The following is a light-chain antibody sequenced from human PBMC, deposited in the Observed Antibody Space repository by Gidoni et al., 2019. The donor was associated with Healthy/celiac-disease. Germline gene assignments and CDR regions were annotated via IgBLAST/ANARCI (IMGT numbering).Light chain of an antibody. CDR3: QQYDNLPIT. CDR1: QDISNY. V-gene: IGKV1-33*01. J-gene: IGKJ5*01. Sequence: DIQMTQSPSSLSASVGDRATITCQASQDISNYLNWYQQKPGKAPKLLIYDASNLETGVPSRFSGSGSGTDFTFTISSLQPEDIATYYCQQYDNLPITFXXXTRLEIK. CDR2: DAS.